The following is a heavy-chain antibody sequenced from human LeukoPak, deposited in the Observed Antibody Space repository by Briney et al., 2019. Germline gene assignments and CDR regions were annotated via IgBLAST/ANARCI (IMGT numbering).Heavy chain of an antibody. V-gene: IGHV3-48*02. D-gene: IGHD4-17*01. CDR2: ISPGGNSI. J-gene: IGHJ4*02. CDR1: GFTFSSHG. Sequence: GGSLRLSCAASGFTFSSHGMTWFRQAPGRGLEWVSYISPGGNSIYYADSVKGRFTISRDNAKNSLFLQMNSLRDDDTAVYYCAREGSLYGDFDYWGQGTLVTVSS. CDR3: AREGSLYGDFDY.